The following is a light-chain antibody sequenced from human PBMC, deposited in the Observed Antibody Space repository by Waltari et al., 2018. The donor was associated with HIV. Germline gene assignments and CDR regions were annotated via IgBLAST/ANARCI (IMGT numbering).Light chain of an antibody. J-gene: IGKJ3*01. Sequence: EIVLTQSPGTLSLSPGERATLSCRASQSVRSSYLAWYQQKPGQAPRLLIYGASSRATDIPDRFSGSGSGTDYTLTISRLEPEDFAVYYCQQYGSSPFTFGPGTKVDIK. CDR1: QSVRSSY. V-gene: IGKV3-20*01. CDR2: GAS. CDR3: QQYGSSPFT.